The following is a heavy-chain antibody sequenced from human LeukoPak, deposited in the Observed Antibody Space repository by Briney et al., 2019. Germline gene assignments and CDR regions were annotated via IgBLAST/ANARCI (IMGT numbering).Heavy chain of an antibody. V-gene: IGHV3-23*01. D-gene: IGHD3-10*01. Sequence: GGSLRLSCAASGFTFTSYSMSWVRQAPGKGLEWVSGTSDRGDYTYYADSVKGRFTISRDNSKNTLYLQMNSLRAEDTAIYYCAKSYYGSGSYPFWGQGTLVTVSS. J-gene: IGHJ4*02. CDR3: AKSYYGSGSYPF. CDR1: GFTFTSYS. CDR2: TSDRGDYT.